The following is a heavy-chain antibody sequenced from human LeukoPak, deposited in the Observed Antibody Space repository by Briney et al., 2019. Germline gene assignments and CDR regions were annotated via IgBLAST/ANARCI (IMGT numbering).Heavy chain of an antibody. CDR3: AKERLDYSNPDY. J-gene: IGHJ4*02. D-gene: IGHD4-11*01. CDR2: IYSGGST. Sequence: PGGSLRLSCAASGFTFSSYAMSWVRQAPGKGLEWVSVIYSGGSTYYADSVKGRFTISRDNSKNTLYLQMNSLRAEDTAVYYCAKERLDYSNPDYWGQGTLVTVSS. V-gene: IGHV3-23*03. CDR1: GFTFSSYA.